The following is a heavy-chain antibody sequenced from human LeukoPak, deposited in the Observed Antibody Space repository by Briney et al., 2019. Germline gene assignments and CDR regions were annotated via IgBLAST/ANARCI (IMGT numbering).Heavy chain of an antibody. J-gene: IGHJ4*02. D-gene: IGHD3-9*01. CDR1: GFTFSSYG. V-gene: IGHV3-30*03. CDR3: ARDLRGSIVRYFDY. CDR2: ISYDGSNK. Sequence: GGSLRLSCAASGFTFSSYGMHWVRQAPGKGLEWVAVISYDGSNKYYADSVKGRFTISRDNSQNTLFLQVNSLRAEDTAVYYCARDLRGSIVRYFDYWGQGTLVTVSS.